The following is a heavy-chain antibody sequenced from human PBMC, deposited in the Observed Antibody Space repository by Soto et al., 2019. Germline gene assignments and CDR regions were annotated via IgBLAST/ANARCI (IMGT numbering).Heavy chain of an antibody. D-gene: IGHD4-17*01. Sequence: EVQLVESGGGLVQPGGSLRLSCAAYRFTFSTYWMHWVRQVPGKGMVWVSRINSDGSSTTYADSVKGRFTISRDNAKNTLYLQMNSLRAEDTAVYYCARLRSKTLGGGDAVDTWGQGTMVIVSS. CDR3: ARLRSKTLGGGDAVDT. CDR2: INSDGSST. CDR1: RFTFSTYW. J-gene: IGHJ3*02. V-gene: IGHV3-74*03.